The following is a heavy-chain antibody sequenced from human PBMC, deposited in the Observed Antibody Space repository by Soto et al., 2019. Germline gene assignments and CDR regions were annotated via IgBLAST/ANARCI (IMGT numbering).Heavy chain of an antibody. CDR2: IIPIFGTA. CDR1: GGTFSSYA. D-gene: IGHD3-22*01. CDR3: ARADFQRTYYYDSSGYYFDY. V-gene: IGHV1-69*13. J-gene: IGHJ4*02. Sequence: GASVKVSCKASGGTFSSYAISWVRQAPGQGLEWMGGIIPIFGTANYAQKFQGRVTITADESTSTAYMELSSLRSEDTAVYYCARADFQRTYYYDSSGYYFDYWGQGTLVTVSS.